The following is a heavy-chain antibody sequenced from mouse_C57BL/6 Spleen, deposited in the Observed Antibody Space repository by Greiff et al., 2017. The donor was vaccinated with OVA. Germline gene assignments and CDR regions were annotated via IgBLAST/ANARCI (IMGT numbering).Heavy chain of an antibody. J-gene: IGHJ3*01. D-gene: IGHD2-1*01. CDR3: TRYYGNGGWFAY. CDR2: IDPETGGT. V-gene: IGHV1-15*01. CDR1: GYTFTDYE. Sequence: QVQLQQSGAELVRPGASVTLSCKASGYTFTDYEMHWVKQTPVHGLEWIGAIDPETGGTAYNQKFKGKAILTADKSSSTAYMELRSLTSEDSAVYYCTRYYGNGGWFAYWGQGTLVTVSA.